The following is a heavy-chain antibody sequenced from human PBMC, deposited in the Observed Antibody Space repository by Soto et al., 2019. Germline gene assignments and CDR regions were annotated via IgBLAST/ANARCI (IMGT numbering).Heavy chain of an antibody. CDR3: ERVDYCSGGSCYGLDP. V-gene: IGHV1-3*01. D-gene: IGHD2-15*01. CDR1: GYTFTSYA. J-gene: IGHJ5*02. CDR2: INAGNGTT. Sequence: ASVKVSCKASGYTFTSYAMHWVRQAPGQRLEWMGWINAGNGTTKYSQKFQGRVTITRDASASTAYMELSSLRSEDTAVYYCERVDYCSGGSCYGLDPWGQGTLVTVAS.